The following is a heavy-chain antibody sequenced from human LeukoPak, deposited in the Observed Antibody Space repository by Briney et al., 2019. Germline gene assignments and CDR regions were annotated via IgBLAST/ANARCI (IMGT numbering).Heavy chain of an antibody. J-gene: IGHJ4*02. D-gene: IGHD6-19*01. V-gene: IGHV3-30*18. CDR1: GFTFSSYG. CDR2: ISYDGSNK. Sequence: PGGSLRLSCAASGFTFSSYGMHWVRQAPGKGLEWVAVISYDGSNKYYADSVKGRFTISRDNSKNTLYLRMNSLRAEDTAVYYCAKDRVAVAEDYWGQGTLVTVSS. CDR3: AKDRVAVAEDY.